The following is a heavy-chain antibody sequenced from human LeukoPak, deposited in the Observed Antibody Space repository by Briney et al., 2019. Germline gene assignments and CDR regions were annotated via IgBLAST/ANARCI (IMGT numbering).Heavy chain of an antibody. CDR2: IYYSGST. D-gene: IGHD3-9*01. CDR1: GGSISSSSYY. J-gene: IGHJ4*02. CDR3: ASPGAKDDYDILTGYPPFDY. V-gene: IGHV4-39*01. Sequence: PSETLSLTCTVSGGSISSSSYYWGWIHQPPGKGLEWIGSIYYSGSTYYNPSLKSRVTISVDTSKNQFSLKLSSVTAADTAVYYCASPGAKDDYDILTGYPPFDYWGQGTLVTVSS.